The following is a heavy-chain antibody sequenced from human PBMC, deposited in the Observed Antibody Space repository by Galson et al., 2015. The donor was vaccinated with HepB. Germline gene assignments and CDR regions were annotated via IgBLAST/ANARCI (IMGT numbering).Heavy chain of an antibody. J-gene: IGHJ3*02. CDR3: ATGPKYYYGSGSYFAFDI. CDR2: FDPEDGET. Sequence: SVKVSCKVSGYTLTELSMHWVRQAPGKGLEWMGGFDPEDGETIYAQKFQGRVTMTEDTSTDTAYMELSSLRSEDTAVYYCATGPKYYYGSGSYFAFDIWGQGTMGTVSS. V-gene: IGHV1-24*01. D-gene: IGHD3-10*01. CDR1: GYTLTELS.